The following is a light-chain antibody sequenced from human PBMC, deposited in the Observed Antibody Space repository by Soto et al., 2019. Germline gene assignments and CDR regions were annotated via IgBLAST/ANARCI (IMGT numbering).Light chain of an antibody. V-gene: IGLV2-14*01. CDR2: EVT. Sequence: QSALTQPASVSGSPGQSITISCTGTSSDVGGYNFVSWYQQHPGKVPKLMISEVTNRPSGVSNRFSGSKSGNTASLTISGIQAEDEADYYFSSYTSRTTLVFGGGTQLTVL. CDR3: SSYTSRTTLV. CDR1: SSDVGGYNF. J-gene: IGLJ3*02.